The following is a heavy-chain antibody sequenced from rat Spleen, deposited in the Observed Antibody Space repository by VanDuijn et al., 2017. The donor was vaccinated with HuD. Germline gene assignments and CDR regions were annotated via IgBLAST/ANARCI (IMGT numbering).Heavy chain of an antibody. D-gene: IGHD1-6*01. Sequence: EVQLKESGPGLVQPSQTLSLTCTVSGFSLTDYSVHWVRQPPGKGLEWMGYINSAGNANYNPSLKSRISITRDTSKNQFFLQVNSLSTEDTATYYCARSEGTHYYLPFADWGQGTLVTVSS. CDR2: INSAGNA. CDR3: ARSEGTHYYLPFAD. V-gene: IGHV3-3*01. J-gene: IGHJ3*01. CDR1: GFSLTDYS.